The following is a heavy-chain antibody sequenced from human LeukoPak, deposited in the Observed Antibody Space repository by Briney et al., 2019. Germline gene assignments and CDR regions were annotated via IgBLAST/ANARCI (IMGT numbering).Heavy chain of an antibody. CDR1: GFTFSSYA. J-gene: IGHJ6*02. CDR3: VKDPGIAVAGTHYYYGMDV. D-gene: IGHD6-19*01. V-gene: IGHV3-64D*09. CDR2: ISSNGGST. Sequence: GGSLRLSCSVSGFTFSSYAMHWVRQAPGKGLEYVSAISSNGGSTYYADSVKGRFTISRDNSKNTLYLQMSSLRAEDTAVYYCVKDPGIAVAGTHYYYGMDVWGQGTTVTVSS.